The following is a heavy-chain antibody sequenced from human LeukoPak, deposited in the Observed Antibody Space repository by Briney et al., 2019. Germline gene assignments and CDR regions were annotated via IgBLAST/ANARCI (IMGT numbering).Heavy chain of an antibody. CDR1: GGSFSGYY. Sequence: PSETLSLTCAVYGGSFSGYYWSWIRQPPGRGLEWIGEINHSGSTNYNPSLKSRVTISVDTSKNQFSLKLSSVTAADTAVYYCARGPRYYDILTGYRTWYFDLWGRGTLVTVSS. D-gene: IGHD3-9*01. V-gene: IGHV4-34*01. CDR2: INHSGST. J-gene: IGHJ2*01. CDR3: ARGPRYYDILTGYRTWYFDL.